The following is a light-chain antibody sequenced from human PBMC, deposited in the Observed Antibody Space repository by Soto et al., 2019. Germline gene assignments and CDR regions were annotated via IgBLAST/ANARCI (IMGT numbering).Light chain of an antibody. CDR1: QSVSSSY. CDR2: DAS. CDR3: QQYNNWPFT. Sequence: IEVKQSPATVALSTGERATLSCGASQSVSSSYLAWYQQKPGLAPRLLIYDASTRATGIPDRFSGSGSGTDFTLTISSLQSEDFAVYYCQQYNNWPFTFGQGTRLDI. J-gene: IGKJ5*01. V-gene: IGKV3D-20*01.